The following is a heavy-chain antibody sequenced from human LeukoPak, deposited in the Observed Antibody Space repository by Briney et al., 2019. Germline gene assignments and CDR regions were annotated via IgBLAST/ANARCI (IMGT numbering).Heavy chain of an antibody. CDR1: GGTFSSYA. D-gene: IGHD1-7*01. V-gene: IGHV1-69*13. Sequence: SVKVSCKASGGTFSSYAISWVRQAPGQGLEWMGRIIPIFGTANYAQKFQGRVTITADESTSTAYMELSSLRSEDTAVYYCARVITGTTDYYYYMDVWGKGTTVTVSS. J-gene: IGHJ6*03. CDR3: ARVITGTTDYYYYMDV. CDR2: IIPIFGTA.